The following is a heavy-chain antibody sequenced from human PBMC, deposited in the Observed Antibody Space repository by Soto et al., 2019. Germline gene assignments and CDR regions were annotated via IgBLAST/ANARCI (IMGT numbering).Heavy chain of an antibody. V-gene: IGHV3-33*01. CDR1: GFTFSAYG. CDR3: AGDLSKGGYFDY. J-gene: IGHJ4*02. CDR2: IWCDGSNT. Sequence: QLQLVESGGGVVQPGRSLRLSCAVSGFTFSAYGMHWVRQAPGTGLEWVALIWCDGSNTYYSDSVKGRFTISRDNSKNTLYMQMNSIRADDTAVYYCAGDLSKGGYFDYWGQGTLVTVSS.